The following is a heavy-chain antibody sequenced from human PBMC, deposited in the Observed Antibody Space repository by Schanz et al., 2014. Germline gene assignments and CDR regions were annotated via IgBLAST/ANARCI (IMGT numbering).Heavy chain of an antibody. Sequence: EVQLVESGGGWVQPGGSLRLSCAASGFTFSDYSMNWVRQAAGKGLEWVGRVRKKEFSDDTEEYAASVRGRFTISRDDSKNVVNLQMNGLKTEDTAMYYCVREGSTTPVAGLRSFDWLGRFDYWGQGALVTVAS. J-gene: IGHJ4*02. CDR2: VRKKEFSDDTE. CDR3: VREGSTTPVAGLRSFDWLGRFDY. D-gene: IGHD3-9*01. CDR1: GFTFSDYS. V-gene: IGHV3-72*01.